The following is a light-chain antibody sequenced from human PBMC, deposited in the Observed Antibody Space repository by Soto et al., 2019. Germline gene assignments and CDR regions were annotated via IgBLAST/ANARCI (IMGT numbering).Light chain of an antibody. CDR3: QPLNSYPLT. V-gene: IGKV1-9*01. Sequence: DIQLTKSPSFLSASVGDRVTITCRASLGMSNYVAWYQQIPGKAPKLLLYAASTLLSGVPSRFSGSGSGTEFTLTISSLQPEYFATYYCQPLNSYPLTFGGGTRVEIK. J-gene: IGKJ4*01. CDR2: AAS. CDR1: LGMSNY.